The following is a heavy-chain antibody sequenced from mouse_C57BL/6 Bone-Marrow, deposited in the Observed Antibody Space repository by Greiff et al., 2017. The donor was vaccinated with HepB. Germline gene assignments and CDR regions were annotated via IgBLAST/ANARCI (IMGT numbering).Heavy chain of an antibody. CDR2: INPNNGGT. D-gene: IGHD1-1*01. CDR3: ARRFHYYGSSLDWYFDV. J-gene: IGHJ1*03. V-gene: IGHV1-18*01. Sequence: VQLQQSGPELVKPGASVKIPCKASGYTFTDYNMDWVKQSHGKSLEWIGDINPNNGGTIYNQKFKGKATLTVDKSSSTAYMELRSLTSEDTAVYYGARRFHYYGSSLDWYFDVWGTGTTVTVSS. CDR1: GYTFTDYN.